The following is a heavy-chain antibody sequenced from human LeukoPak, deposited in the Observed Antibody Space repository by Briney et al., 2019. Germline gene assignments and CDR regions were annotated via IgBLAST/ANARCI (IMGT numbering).Heavy chain of an antibody. D-gene: IGHD3-22*01. V-gene: IGHV1-2*02. CDR1: GYTFTGYY. Sequence: ASVKVSCKASGYTFTGYYIHWVRQAPGQGLEWMGWINPNSGGTNYAQKFQGRVTMTRDTSINTAYMELSRLRSDDTAVYYCAKDSFPGRYYEGAFDIWGQGTMVTVSS. J-gene: IGHJ3*02. CDR2: INPNSGGT. CDR3: AKDSFPGRYYEGAFDI.